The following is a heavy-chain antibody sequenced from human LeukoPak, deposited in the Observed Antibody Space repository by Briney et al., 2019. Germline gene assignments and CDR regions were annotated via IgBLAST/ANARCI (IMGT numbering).Heavy chain of an antibody. J-gene: IGHJ6*02. Sequence: PGGSLRLSCSASGFTFSRYWMNWVRQAPGKGLEWVASIKQDGSETYYVDSVKGRFTISRDNAKNSLFLQMNSLRAEDTAVYYCARDGRYGDYDYYGMDVWGQGTTVTVSS. CDR1: GFTFSRYW. CDR2: IKQDGSET. V-gene: IGHV3-7*01. CDR3: ARDGRYGDYDYYGMDV. D-gene: IGHD4-17*01.